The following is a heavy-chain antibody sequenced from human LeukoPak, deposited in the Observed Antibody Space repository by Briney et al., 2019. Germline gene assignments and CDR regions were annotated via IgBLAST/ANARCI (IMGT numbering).Heavy chain of an antibody. V-gene: IGHV3-74*01. Sequence: GGSLRLSCAASGFTFSSYWMHWARQAPGKGLVWVSRINSDGSSTSYADSVRGRFTISRDNAKNTLYLQMNSLRAEDTAVYYCVRGNSYFGSGSYYNRVEYWGQGTLVTVSS. CDR1: GFTFSSYW. D-gene: IGHD3-10*01. CDR2: INSDGSST. J-gene: IGHJ4*02. CDR3: VRGNSYFGSGSYYNRVEY.